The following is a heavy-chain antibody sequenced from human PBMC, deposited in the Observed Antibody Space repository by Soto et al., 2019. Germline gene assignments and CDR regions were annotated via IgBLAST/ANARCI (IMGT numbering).Heavy chain of an antibody. D-gene: IGHD6-13*01. Sequence: QVQLQESGPGLVKPSQTLSLTCTVSGGSISSGGYFWSWVRQHPGKGLEWIGNIYYSGRTYYNPPLKSRVTISVDTSKNQFSLKLSSVTAADTAVYYCARFAKEENPKVGSWYYFDYWGPGTRVSVSS. CDR1: GGSISSGGYF. CDR2: IYYSGRT. CDR3: ARFAKEENPKVGSWYYFDY. J-gene: IGHJ4*02. V-gene: IGHV4-31*03.